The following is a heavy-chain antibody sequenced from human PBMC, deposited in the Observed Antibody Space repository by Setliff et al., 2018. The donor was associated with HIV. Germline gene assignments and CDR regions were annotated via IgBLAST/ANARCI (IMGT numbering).Heavy chain of an antibody. V-gene: IGHV4-39*01. J-gene: IGHJ4*01. CDR3: ARQGGEGKWYLDS. CDR1: GVSVHNDDDY. D-gene: IGHD2-21*01. CDR2: IHQSGTA. Sequence: SETLSLTCAVSGVSVHNDDDYWGWIRQPPGKGLEWIAIIHQSGTAHKRPSLKSRVTISIDTSENLFSLKLGGVTAADTAIYYCARQGGEGKWYLDSWGHGTLVTVSS.